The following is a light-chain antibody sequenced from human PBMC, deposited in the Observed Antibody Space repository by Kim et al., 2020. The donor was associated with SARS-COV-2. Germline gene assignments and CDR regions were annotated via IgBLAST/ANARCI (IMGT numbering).Light chain of an antibody. J-gene: IGKJ2*03. CDR1: QTVGNW. CDR3: QQFDSSPSS. CDR2: KAS. V-gene: IGKV1-5*03. Sequence: SASGGDRVTITCRASQTVGNWLAWYQHKSGNAPKLLIYKASSLESGVPSRFSGRGSGTEFTLTISSLQPDDFATYYCQQFDSSPSSFGQGTKLEI.